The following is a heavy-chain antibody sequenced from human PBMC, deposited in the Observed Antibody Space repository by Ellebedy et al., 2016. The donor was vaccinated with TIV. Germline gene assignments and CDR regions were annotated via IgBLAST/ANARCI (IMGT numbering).Heavy chain of an antibody. J-gene: IGHJ6*02. Sequence: SETLSLXXAVYGGSFSGYYWSWIRQPPGKGLEWIGEINHSGSTNYNPSLKSRVTISVDTSKNQFSLKLSSVTAADTAVYYCARSWEFHAGIDVWGQGTAVTVSS. CDR2: INHSGST. CDR3: ARSWEFHAGIDV. CDR1: GGSFSGYY. D-gene: IGHD1-26*01. V-gene: IGHV4-34*01.